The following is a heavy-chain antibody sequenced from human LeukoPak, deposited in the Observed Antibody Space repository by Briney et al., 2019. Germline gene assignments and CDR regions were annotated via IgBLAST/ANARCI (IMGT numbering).Heavy chain of an antibody. CDR1: GYSIGTDYY. CDR2: IYNSGST. V-gene: IGHV4-38-2*01. D-gene: IGHD6-6*01. J-gene: IGHJ5*02. CDR3: ARNSSTSSPPERYNWFDP. Sequence: SETLSLTCAVSGYSIGTDYYWAWIRQPPGKGLEWIGSIYNSGSTYYNPSLKSRITISVDASKNQFSLILSSVTAADTAVYYCARNSSTSSPPERYNWFDPWGKGTLVTVSS.